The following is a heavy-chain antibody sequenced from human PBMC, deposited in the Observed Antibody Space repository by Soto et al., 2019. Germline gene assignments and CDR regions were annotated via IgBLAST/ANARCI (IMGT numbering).Heavy chain of an antibody. Sequence: SETLSLTCTVSGGSISSGGYYWSWIRQHPGKGLEWIGYIYYSGSTYYNPSLKSRVTISVDTSKNQFSLKLSSVTAADTAVYYCASTKYYDFWSGLFDYWGQGTLVTVSS. CDR1: GGSISSGGYY. V-gene: IGHV4-31*03. J-gene: IGHJ4*02. D-gene: IGHD3-3*01. CDR2: IYYSGST. CDR3: ASTKYYDFWSGLFDY.